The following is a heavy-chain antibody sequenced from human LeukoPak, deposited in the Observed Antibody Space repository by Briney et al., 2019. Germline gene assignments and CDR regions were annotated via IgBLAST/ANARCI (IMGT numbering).Heavy chain of an antibody. Sequence: GGSLRLSCAASGFTFSSYWMHWVRQAPGKGLVWISRINSDGSGTSYANSVKGRFTISRDNAKNTLYLQMNSLRAEDTAVYYCARADDGANSWVNYWGQGTLVTVSS. D-gene: IGHD4-23*01. CDR1: GFTFSSYW. CDR3: ARADDGANSWVNY. CDR2: INSDGSGT. J-gene: IGHJ4*02. V-gene: IGHV3-74*01.